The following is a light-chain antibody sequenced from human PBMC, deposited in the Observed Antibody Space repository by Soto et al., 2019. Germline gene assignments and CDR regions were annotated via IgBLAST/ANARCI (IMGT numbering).Light chain of an antibody. V-gene: IGKV1-6*01. Sequence: AIQMTQSPSSLSASVGDRVTTTCRASQDISDDVGWYQQTPGKAPKLLISGASRLQSGVPSRFSGSGSGAQFTLTITSLRPEDSAIYYCLQNHNYPRTFGQGTKVDIK. CDR2: GAS. CDR1: QDISDD. J-gene: IGKJ1*01. CDR3: LQNHNYPRT.